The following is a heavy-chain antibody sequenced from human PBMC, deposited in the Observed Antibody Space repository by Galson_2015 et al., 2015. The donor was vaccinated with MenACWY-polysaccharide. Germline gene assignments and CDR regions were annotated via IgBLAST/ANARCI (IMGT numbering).Heavy chain of an antibody. CDR2: IERDGSEK. CDR3: ARSWFGEEDAFDT. D-gene: IGHD3-10*01. J-gene: IGHJ3*02. Sequence: SLRLSCAASGLTFSDYFMTWVRQAPGKGLEWVANIERDGSEKNYVDSVKARFTISRGNAKNSLYLQMDNLRAEDTAVYYCARSWFGEEDAFDTWGQGTMVTVST. V-gene: IGHV3-7*01. CDR1: GLTFSDYF.